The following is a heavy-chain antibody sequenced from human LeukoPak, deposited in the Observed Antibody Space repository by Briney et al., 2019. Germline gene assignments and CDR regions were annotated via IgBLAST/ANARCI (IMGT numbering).Heavy chain of an antibody. CDR1: GFILNNYS. D-gene: IGHD3-9*01. CDR2: LSSSSSTI. Sequence: GGYLSFSCAGSGFILNNYSMNWVRQAPGKGLEWVSYLSSSSSTIYYADSVKGRFTISRDNAKNSLYLRMHSLSDADSAVYSSARKYDIFDYWGQGTLVTVSS. CDR3: ARKYDIFDY. J-gene: IGHJ4*02. V-gene: IGHV3-48*02.